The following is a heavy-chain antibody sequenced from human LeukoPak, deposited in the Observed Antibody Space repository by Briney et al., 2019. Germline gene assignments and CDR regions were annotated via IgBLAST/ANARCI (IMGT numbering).Heavy chain of an antibody. D-gene: IGHD2/OR15-2a*01. CDR2: LYSAGNT. Sequence: PGGSLRLSCAASGFTVSRNYMIWVRQVPGKGLEWVSVLYSAGNTFYADSVKGRFTISRGNSKNTLYLQMNSLRPEDTAVYYCARAREYLAIDYWGQGTLVTVSS. CDR3: ARAREYLAIDY. V-gene: IGHV3-66*02. J-gene: IGHJ4*02. CDR1: GFTVSRNY.